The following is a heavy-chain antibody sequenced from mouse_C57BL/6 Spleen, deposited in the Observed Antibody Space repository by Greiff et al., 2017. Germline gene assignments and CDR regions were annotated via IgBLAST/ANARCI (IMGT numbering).Heavy chain of an antibody. CDR3: TTDDYGRYYAMDY. CDR1: GYTFTSYW. CDR2: IYPGSGST. J-gene: IGHJ4*01. D-gene: IGHD2-4*01. V-gene: IGHV1-55*01. Sequence: VQLQQPGAELVKPGASVKMSCKASGYTFTSYWITWVKQRPGQGLEWIGDIYPGSGSTNYNEKFKSKATLTVDTSSSTAYMQLSSLTSEDTAVYYCTTDDYGRYYAMDYWGQGTSVTVSS.